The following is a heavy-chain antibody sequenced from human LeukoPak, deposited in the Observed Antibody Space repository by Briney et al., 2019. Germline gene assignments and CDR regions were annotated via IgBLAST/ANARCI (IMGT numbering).Heavy chain of an antibody. CDR2: IDPSDSET. V-gene: IGHV5-51*01. CDR1: GYSFTSYW. D-gene: IGHD5-18*01. J-gene: IGHJ4*02. Sequence: TGESLKISCKASGYSFTSYWIGWVRQMPGKGLEWMGIIDPSDSETRYTPSFQGQVTISVDKSLTTAYVQWNSLKASDTAMYYCARQTAMGRSGDYWGQETLVTVSS. CDR3: ARQTAMGRSGDY.